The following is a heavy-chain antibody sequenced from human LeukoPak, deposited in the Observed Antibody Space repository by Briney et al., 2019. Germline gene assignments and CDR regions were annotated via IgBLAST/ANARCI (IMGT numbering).Heavy chain of an antibody. CDR2: IYYSGST. V-gene: IGHV4-31*03. J-gene: IGHJ6*02. Sequence: SQTLSLTCTVSGGSLSSGGYYWSWIRQHPGKGLEWIGYIYYSGSTYYNPSLRSRVTISVDTSKKQFSLKLRSVTAADTAVYYCARGLDDYVWGSYRSYYYYGMDVWGQGTTVTVSS. D-gene: IGHD3-16*02. CDR1: GGSLSSGGYY. CDR3: ARGLDDYVWGSYRSYYYYGMDV.